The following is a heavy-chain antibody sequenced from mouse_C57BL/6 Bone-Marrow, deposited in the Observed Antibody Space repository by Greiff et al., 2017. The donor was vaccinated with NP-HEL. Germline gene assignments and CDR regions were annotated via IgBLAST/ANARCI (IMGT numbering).Heavy chain of an antibody. D-gene: IGHD2-9*01. CDR2: IHPNSGST. CDR3: ASYYGYGGFAY. V-gene: IGHV1-64*01. Sequence: QVHVKQPGAELVKPGASVKLSCKASGYTFTSYWMHWVKQRPGQGLEWIGMIHPNSGSTNYNEKFKSKATLTVDKSSSTAYMQLSSLTSEDSAVYYCASYYGYGGFAYWGQGTLVTVSA. J-gene: IGHJ3*01. CDR1: GYTFTSYW.